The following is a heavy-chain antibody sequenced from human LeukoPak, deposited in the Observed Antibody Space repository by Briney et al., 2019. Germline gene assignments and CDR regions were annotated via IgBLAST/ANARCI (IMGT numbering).Heavy chain of an antibody. Sequence: VASVKVSCKASGYPFTGYYMHWVRQAPGQGLEWMGWINPNTGDTNYAQKFQGRVTMTRDTSTSTVYMELSSLRSEDTAVYYCAREIGPIQLHLWGSAFDYWGQGTLVTVSS. V-gene: IGHV1-2*02. CDR1: GYPFTGYY. CDR3: AREIGPIQLHLWGSAFDY. D-gene: IGHD5-24*01. J-gene: IGHJ4*02. CDR2: INPNTGDT.